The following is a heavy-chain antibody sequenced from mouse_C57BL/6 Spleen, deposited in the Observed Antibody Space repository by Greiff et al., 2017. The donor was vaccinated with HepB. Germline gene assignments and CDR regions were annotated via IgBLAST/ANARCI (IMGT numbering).Heavy chain of an antibody. J-gene: IGHJ2*01. CDR2: IHPNSGST. V-gene: IGHV1-64*01. Sequence: QVQLKQPGAELVKPGASVKLSCKASGYTFTSYWMHWVKQRPGQGLEWIGMIHPNSGSTNYNEKFKSKATLTVDKSSSTAYMQLSSLTSEDSAVYYCARYVPNYFDYWGQGTTLTVSS. CDR3: ARYVPNYFDY. CDR1: GYTFTSYW.